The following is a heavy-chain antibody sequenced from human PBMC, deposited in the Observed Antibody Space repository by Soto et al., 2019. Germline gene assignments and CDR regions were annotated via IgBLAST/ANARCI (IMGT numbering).Heavy chain of an antibody. Sequence: GGSLRLSCAASGFIFSDSAIHWVRQASGKGLEWVGRIRDKANSYATVYAASVKGRFTISRDDSKNTAYLEMNSLRIEDTAVYYCSRHGYYYDGRGDSEDNWGQGTLVTVSS. V-gene: IGHV3-73*01. J-gene: IGHJ4*02. CDR3: SRHGYYYDGRGDSEDN. CDR2: IRDKANSYAT. D-gene: IGHD3-22*01. CDR1: GFIFSDSA.